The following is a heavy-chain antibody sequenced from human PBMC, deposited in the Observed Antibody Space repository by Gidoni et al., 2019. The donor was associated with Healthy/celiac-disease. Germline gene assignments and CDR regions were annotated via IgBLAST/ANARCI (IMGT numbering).Heavy chain of an antibody. D-gene: IGHD6-6*01. CDR3: AKGGFGQLGGVPWFDP. J-gene: IGHJ5*02. Sequence: QVQLQESGPGLVKPSQTLSLPCTVSAGSISRGGYYWTWIRQHPGKGLEWIGYLYYSGSTYYNPSLKSRVTISVDTSKNQFSLKLSSVTAADTAVYYCAKGGFGQLGGVPWFDPWGQGTLVTVSS. CDR1: AGSISRGGYY. V-gene: IGHV4-31*03. CDR2: LYYSGST.